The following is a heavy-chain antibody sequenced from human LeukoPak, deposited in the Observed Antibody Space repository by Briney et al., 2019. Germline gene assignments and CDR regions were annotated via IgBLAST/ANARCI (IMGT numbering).Heavy chain of an antibody. Sequence: SDTLSLTCAVYGGSFSGYYWGWIRQPPGKGLEWIGEINHSGSTNYNPSLKSRVTISVDTSKNQFSLKLSSVTAADTAVYYCARRYYYDSSGSQSSPIDYWGQGTLVTVSS. CDR2: INHSGST. J-gene: IGHJ4*02. D-gene: IGHD3-22*01. V-gene: IGHV4-34*01. CDR3: ARRYYYDSSGSQSSPIDY. CDR1: GGSFSGYY.